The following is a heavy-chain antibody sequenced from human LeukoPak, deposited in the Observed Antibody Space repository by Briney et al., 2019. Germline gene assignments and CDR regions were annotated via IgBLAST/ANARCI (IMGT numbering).Heavy chain of an antibody. Sequence: SGESLKISCKGSGYIFTTYWIGWVRQLPGKGLEWMGSIYPGDSDTRYSPSFQGQVTISADKSISTAYLQWRSLKASDTAMYYCARRYCSSTSCYYFDYWGQGTLVTVSS. CDR2: IYPGDSDT. D-gene: IGHD2-2*01. CDR1: GYIFTTYW. V-gene: IGHV5-51*01. J-gene: IGHJ4*02. CDR3: ARRYCSSTSCYYFDY.